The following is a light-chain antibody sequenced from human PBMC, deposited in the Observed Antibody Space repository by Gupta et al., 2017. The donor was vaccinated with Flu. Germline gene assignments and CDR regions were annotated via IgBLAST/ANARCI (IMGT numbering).Light chain of an antibody. CDR2: AAS. Sequence: DIQMTQSPSSLSASVGDRVTITCRASQSISSYLHWYQQTPVKAPKLLIYAASSLQSGVPTRFSGSGSGTDFTHTISNLQPEDFATYYGQQSYSTQYSFGQGTKLEIK. CDR3: QQSYSTQYS. J-gene: IGKJ2*03. V-gene: IGKV1-39*01. CDR1: QSISSY.